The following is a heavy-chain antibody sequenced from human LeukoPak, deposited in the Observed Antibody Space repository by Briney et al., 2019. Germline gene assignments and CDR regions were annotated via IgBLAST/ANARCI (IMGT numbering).Heavy chain of an antibody. D-gene: IGHD1-26*01. CDR1: GGSIGTYY. V-gene: IGHV4-59*01. J-gene: IGHJ4*02. CDR3: ARDIVGAQDY. CDR2: IYYNGHT. Sequence: SETLSLTCTVSGGSIGTYYWSWIRQPPGKGLEWIGYIYYNGHTDYNPSLRSRVTISVHTSKNQFSLELSSVTAADTAVYYCARDIVGAQDYWGQGTLVTVSS.